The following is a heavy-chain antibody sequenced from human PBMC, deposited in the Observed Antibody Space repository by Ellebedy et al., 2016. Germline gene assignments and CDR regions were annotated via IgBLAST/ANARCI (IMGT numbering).Heavy chain of an antibody. J-gene: IGHJ4*02. CDR3: ARDEGGSGSLSY. D-gene: IGHD3-10*01. Sequence: SETLSLTCAVYGGSFSGYYWSWIRQPPGKGLEWIGEINHSGSTNYNPSLKSRVTISLDTSKNQFSLRLSSVTAADTAVYYCARDEGGSGSLSYWGQGTLVTVSS. V-gene: IGHV4-34*01. CDR2: INHSGST. CDR1: GGSFSGYY.